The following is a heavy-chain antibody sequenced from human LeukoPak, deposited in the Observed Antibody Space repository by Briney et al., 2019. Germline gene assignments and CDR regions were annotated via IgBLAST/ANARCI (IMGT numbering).Heavy chain of an antibody. D-gene: IGHD2-2*01. J-gene: IGHJ6*03. CDR2: INTNTGNP. Sequence: ASVKVSCKASGYTFTSYAMNWVRQAPGQGLEWMGWINTNTGNPTYTQGFTGRFVFSLDTSVSTAYLQISSLKAEDTAVYYCARVRRGCSSTSCYAGDYYYYMDVWGKGTTVTVSS. CDR3: ARVRRGCSSTSCYAGDYYYYMDV. V-gene: IGHV7-4-1*02. CDR1: GYTFTSYA.